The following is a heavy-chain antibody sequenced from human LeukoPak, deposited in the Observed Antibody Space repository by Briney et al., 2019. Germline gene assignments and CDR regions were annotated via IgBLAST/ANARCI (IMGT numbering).Heavy chain of an antibody. D-gene: IGHD3-9*01. J-gene: IGHJ4*02. CDR3: ATNYDILTGYPD. CDR2: ISYDGSNK. Sequence: GGSLRLSCAASGFTFSSYAMHWVRQAPGKGLEWVAVISYDGSNKYYADSVKGRFTISRDNSKNTLYLQMNSLRAEDTAVYYCATNYDILTGYPDWGQGTLVTVSS. V-gene: IGHV3-30-3*01. CDR1: GFTFSSYA.